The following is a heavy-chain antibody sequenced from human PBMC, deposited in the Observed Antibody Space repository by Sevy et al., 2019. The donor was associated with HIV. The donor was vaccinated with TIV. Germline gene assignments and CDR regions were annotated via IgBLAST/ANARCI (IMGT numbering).Heavy chain of an antibody. CDR1: GFTVSSNF. D-gene: IGHD3-3*01. CDR2: IWLTGAT. V-gene: IGHV3-53*01. CDR3: ARGKHVSDYYGSFDY. J-gene: IGHJ4*02. Sequence: GGSLRLSCTVSGFTVSSNFISWVRQAPGKGLEWVSVIWLTGATYYADSVKGRLTISRDNSKNTVKLDMNSLRAEDTAVYYCARGKHVSDYYGSFDYWGQGTLVTVSS.